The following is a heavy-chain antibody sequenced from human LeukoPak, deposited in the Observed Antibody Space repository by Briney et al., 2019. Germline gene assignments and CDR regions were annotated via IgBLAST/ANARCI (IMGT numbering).Heavy chain of an antibody. CDR2: ISGSGANT. CDR3: ARDFSSGSYYGDYYFDY. D-gene: IGHD1-26*01. V-gene: IGHV3-23*01. J-gene: IGHJ4*02. CDR1: GFTFSSYG. Sequence: PGGSLRLSCAASGFTFSSYGMHWVRQAPGKGLEWVSAISGSGANTYYADSVKGRFTISRDNSKNTLYLQMNSLRAEDTAVYYCARDFSSGSYYGDYYFDYWGQGTLVTVSS.